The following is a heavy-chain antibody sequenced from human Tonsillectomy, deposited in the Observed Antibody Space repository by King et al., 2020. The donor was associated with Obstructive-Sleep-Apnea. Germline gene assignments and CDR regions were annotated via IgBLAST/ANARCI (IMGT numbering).Heavy chain of an antibody. CDR2: IYHSGST. CDR1: GYSISSDYY. Sequence: QLQESGPGLVKPSETLSLTFTVSGYSISSDYYWGWIRQPPGKGLEWIATIYHSGSTYYNPSLKSRVTISVDTSKNQFSLRLRSVTAADTAVYYCARVGPSQTDYWGQGTLVTVSS. CDR3: ARVGPSQTDY. D-gene: IGHD3-16*01. J-gene: IGHJ4*02. V-gene: IGHV4-38-2*02.